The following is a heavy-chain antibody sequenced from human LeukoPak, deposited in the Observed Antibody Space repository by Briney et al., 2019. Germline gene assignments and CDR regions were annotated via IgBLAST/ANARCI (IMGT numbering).Heavy chain of an antibody. CDR3: ATDLSMVRGVMTFDP. CDR1: GGTLSSYA. CDR2: IIPALSAA. J-gene: IGHJ5*02. Sequence: ASVKVSCKASGGTLSSYAISWVRQAPGQGLEWMGGIIPALSAANYPQKFQGRVTITADDSTTAYMELRSLTSEDTAVYYCATDLSMVRGVMTFDPWGQGTLVTVSS. D-gene: IGHD3-10*01. V-gene: IGHV1-69*13.